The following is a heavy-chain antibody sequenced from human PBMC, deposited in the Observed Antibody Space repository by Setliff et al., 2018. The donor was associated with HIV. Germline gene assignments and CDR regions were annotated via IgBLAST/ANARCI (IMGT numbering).Heavy chain of an antibody. Sequence: PSETLSLTCGVSGYSMSSGYYWGWIRQPPGKGLERIGNVYHTGSTNYSPSLKSRVTISVDKSKNQFSLRLNSVTAADTAVYYCARVQYHYVNNGDSYYFTHWGHGTLVTVSS. CDR1: GYSMSSGYY. D-gene: IGHD3-10*02. J-gene: IGHJ4*01. CDR3: ARVQYHYVNNGDSYYFTH. V-gene: IGHV4-38-2*01. CDR2: VYHTGST.